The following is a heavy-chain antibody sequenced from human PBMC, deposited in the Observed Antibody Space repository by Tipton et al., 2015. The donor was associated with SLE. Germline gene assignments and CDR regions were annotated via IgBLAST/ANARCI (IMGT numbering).Heavy chain of an antibody. J-gene: IGHJ5*02. CDR2: IYHSGST. V-gene: IGHV4-38-2*02. CDR3: ARERYSSSRGWFDP. D-gene: IGHD6-6*01. CDR1: GYSISSGYY. Sequence: TLSLTCAVSGYSISSGYYWGWIRQPPGKGLEWIGSIYHSGSTYYNPSLKSRVTISVDTSKNQFSLKLSSVTAADTAVYYCARERYSSSRGWFDPWGQGTLVTVSS.